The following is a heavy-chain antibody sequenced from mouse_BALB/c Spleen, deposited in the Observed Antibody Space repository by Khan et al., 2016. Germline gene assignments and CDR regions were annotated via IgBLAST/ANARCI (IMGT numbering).Heavy chain of an antibody. CDR1: GCTFSNYW. V-gene: IGHV6-6*02. Sequence: EVKLEVSGGGLVQPGGSMKLSCAASGCTFSNYWMNWVRQSPEKGLEWVAEIRLKSNNYATHYAESVKGRFTISRDDSKSSVYLQMNNLRAEDTGIYYWTPRCYFAWFAYWGQGTLVTVSA. CDR2: IRLKSNNYAT. J-gene: IGHJ3*01. D-gene: IGHD2-12*01. CDR3: TPRCYFAWFAY.